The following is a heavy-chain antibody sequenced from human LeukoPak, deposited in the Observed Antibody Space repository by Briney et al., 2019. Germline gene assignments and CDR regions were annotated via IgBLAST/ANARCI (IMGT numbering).Heavy chain of an antibody. V-gene: IGHV4-34*01. J-gene: IGHJ5*02. CDR2: INHSGST. CDR3: AGGPGNWFDP. CDR1: GGSFSCYY. Sequence: PSETLSLTCAVYGGSFSCYYWSWIRQPPGKGLEWIGEINHSGSTNYNPSLKSRVTISVDTSKNQFSLKLSSVTAAETAVYYCAGGPGNWFDPWGQGTLVTVSS.